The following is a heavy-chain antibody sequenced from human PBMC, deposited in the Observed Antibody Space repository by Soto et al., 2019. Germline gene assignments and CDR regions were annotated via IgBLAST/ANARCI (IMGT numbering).Heavy chain of an antibody. CDR2: IWYDGSNK. CDR3: AREMPHRNYYYYGMDV. D-gene: IGHD2-2*01. J-gene: IGHJ6*02. CDR1: GFTFSSYG. V-gene: IGHV3-33*01. Sequence: SLRLSCAASGFTFSSYGMHWVRQAPGKGLEWVAVIWYDGSNKYYADSVKGRFTISRDNSKNTLYLQMNSLRAEDTAVYYCAREMPHRNYYYYGMDVWGQGTTVTVSS.